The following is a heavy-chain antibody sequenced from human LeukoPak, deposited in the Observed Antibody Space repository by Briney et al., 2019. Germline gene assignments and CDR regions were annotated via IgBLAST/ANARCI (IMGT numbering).Heavy chain of an antibody. D-gene: IGHD4-23*01. CDR2: IRYHGSDK. V-gene: IGHV3-30*02. Sequence: GGSLRLSCAASAFTFRSYGMHWVRQAPGKGLEWVAFIRYHGSDKYYADSAKGRFTISRDNAKNSLYLQMNSLRPEDTAVYYCVRGATAVTRHLDYWGQGTLVTVSS. J-gene: IGHJ4*02. CDR3: VRGATAVTRHLDY. CDR1: AFTFRSYG.